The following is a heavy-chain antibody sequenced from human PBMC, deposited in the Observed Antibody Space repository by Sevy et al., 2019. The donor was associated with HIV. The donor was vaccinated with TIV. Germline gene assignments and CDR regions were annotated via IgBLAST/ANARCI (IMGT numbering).Heavy chain of an antibody. CDR1: GFTFSKYS. V-gene: IGHV3-23*01. D-gene: IGHD2-8*01. CDR3: AREGCTKPHDY. CDR2: LSFGCGEI. J-gene: IGHJ4*02. Sequence: GGSLRLSCAASGFTFSKYSMSWVRQRPGKGLEWVSTLSFGCGEINYADSVKGRFAISRDNSKSSVYLQMNNLRPEDTAAYYCAREGCTKPHDYWGQGTLVTVSS.